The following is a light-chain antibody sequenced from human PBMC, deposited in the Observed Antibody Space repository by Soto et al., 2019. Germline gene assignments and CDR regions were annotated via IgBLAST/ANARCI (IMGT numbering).Light chain of an antibody. J-gene: IGKJ1*01. CDR3: QKYNSPLWT. CDR1: QGISNY. CDR2: AAS. Sequence: DIQMTQSPSSLSASVGDRVTITCRASQGISNYLTWYQQKPGKVPKLLIYAASTLQSGVPSRFSGSGSGTDFTLTISSLEAEDVATYYCQKYNSPLWTFGQGTKVEIK. V-gene: IGKV1-27*01.